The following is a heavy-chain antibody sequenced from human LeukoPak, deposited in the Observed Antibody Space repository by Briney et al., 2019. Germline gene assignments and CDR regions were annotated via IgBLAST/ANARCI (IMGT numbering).Heavy chain of an antibody. D-gene: IGHD2-2*03. Sequence: GASVKVSCKASGYTFTGYYMHWVRQAPGQGLEWMGWINPNSGGTNYAQKFQGRVTMTRDTSISTAYMELSRLRSDDTAVYYCARAGYCGSTSCYAVGDFDYWGQGTLVTVSS. CDR2: INPNSGGT. CDR1: GYTFTGYY. J-gene: IGHJ4*02. CDR3: ARAGYCGSTSCYAVGDFDY. V-gene: IGHV1-2*02.